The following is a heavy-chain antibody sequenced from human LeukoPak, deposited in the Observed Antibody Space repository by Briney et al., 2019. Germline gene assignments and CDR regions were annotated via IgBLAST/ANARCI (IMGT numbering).Heavy chain of an antibody. CDR3: ARSHDSSALYAFDI. J-gene: IGHJ3*02. Sequence: SETLSLTCTDSGGSISSYYWSWIRQPPGKGLEWIGYIYYSGSTNYNPSLKSRVTISVATSKNQFSLKLSSVTAADTAVYYCARSHDSSALYAFDIWGQGTMVTVSS. CDR1: GGSISSYY. V-gene: IGHV4-59*01. D-gene: IGHD3-22*01. CDR2: IYYSGST.